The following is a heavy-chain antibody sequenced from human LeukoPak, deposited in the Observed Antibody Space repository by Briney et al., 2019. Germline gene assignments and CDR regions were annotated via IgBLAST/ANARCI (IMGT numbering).Heavy chain of an antibody. CDR2: ISSGSRYI. J-gene: IGHJ4*02. D-gene: IGHD3-10*01. Sequence: GGSLRLSCAASGFTFSIYSMNWVRQAPGKGLEWVSSISSGSRYIYYADSVKGRFTISRDDAKNSLYLRMDSLRAEDTALFYCARGRYYGSGTYYGLGDYWGQGTLVTVSS. CDR3: ARGRYYGSGTYYGLGDY. V-gene: IGHV3-21*01. CDR1: GFTFSIYS.